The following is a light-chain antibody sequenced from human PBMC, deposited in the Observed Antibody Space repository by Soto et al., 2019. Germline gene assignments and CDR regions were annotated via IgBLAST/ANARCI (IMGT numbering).Light chain of an antibody. Sequence: QSVLTQPPSVSGAPGQRVTISCTGSSSNIGAGYDVHWYQQLPGTAPKLLIYGNTNRPSGVPDRFSGSTSSTSASLAITGLQAENEANYYCHSYDSSLSGYVFGTGTKLTVL. V-gene: IGLV1-40*01. CDR3: HSYDSSLSGYV. CDR1: SSNIGAGYD. J-gene: IGLJ1*01. CDR2: GNT.